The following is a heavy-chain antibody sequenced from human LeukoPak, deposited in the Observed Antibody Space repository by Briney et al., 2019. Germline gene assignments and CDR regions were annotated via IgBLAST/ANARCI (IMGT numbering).Heavy chain of an antibody. CDR3: AKDTIFGFDY. CDR1: GGSFSGYY. J-gene: IGHJ4*02. CDR2: INHSGST. Sequence: PSETLSLTCAVYGGSFSGYYWSWIRQPPGKGLEWIGEINHSGSTNYNPSLKSRVTISVDTSKNQFSLKLSSVTAADTALYYCAKDTIFGFDYWGQGTLVTVSS. V-gene: IGHV4-34*01. D-gene: IGHD3-3*01.